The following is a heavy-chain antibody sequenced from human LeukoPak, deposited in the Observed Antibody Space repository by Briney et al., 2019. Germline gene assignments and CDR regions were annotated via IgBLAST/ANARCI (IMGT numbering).Heavy chain of an antibody. CDR1: GYSFTSYW. D-gene: IGHD6-19*01. CDR3: ARLIAVAGTVVYYFDY. J-gene: IGHJ4*02. Sequence: GESLKISCKGSGYSFTSYWIGWVRQMPGKGLEWMGIIYPGDSDTRYSPSFQGQVTISADKSISTAYLQWSSLKASDTAMYYCARLIAVAGTVVYYFDYWGQGTLVTVSS. V-gene: IGHV5-51*01. CDR2: IYPGDSDT.